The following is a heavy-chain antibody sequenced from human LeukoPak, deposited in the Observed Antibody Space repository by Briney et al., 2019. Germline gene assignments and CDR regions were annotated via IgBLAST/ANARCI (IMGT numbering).Heavy chain of an antibody. CDR2: FDPEDGET. J-gene: IGHJ4*02. Sequence: ASVKLSCKVSGYTLTELSMHWVRQAPGKGLEWLGGFDPEDGETIYAQKFQGRVSMTEDTSTDTAYMELSSLRSEDTAVYYCATPLLRAAGTSIAVAGFDYWGQGTLVTVSS. V-gene: IGHV1-24*01. D-gene: IGHD6-19*01. CDR3: ATPLLRAAGTSIAVAGFDY. CDR1: GYTLTELS.